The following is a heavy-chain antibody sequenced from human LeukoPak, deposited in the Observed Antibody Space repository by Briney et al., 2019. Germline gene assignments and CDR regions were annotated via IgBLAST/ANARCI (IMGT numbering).Heavy chain of an antibody. Sequence: GGSLRLSCAASGFTFSSYSMNWVRQAPGKGLEWVSSISSSSSYIYYADSVKGRFTISRDNAKNSLYLQMNSLRAEDTAVYYCARLYYDSSDYPSPFDYWGQGTLVTVSS. CDR2: ISSSSSYI. J-gene: IGHJ4*02. CDR1: GFTFSSYS. V-gene: IGHV3-21*01. CDR3: ARLYYDSSDYPSPFDY. D-gene: IGHD3-22*01.